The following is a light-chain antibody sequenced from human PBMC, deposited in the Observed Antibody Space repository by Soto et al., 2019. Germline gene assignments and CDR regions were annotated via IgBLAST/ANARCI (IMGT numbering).Light chain of an antibody. CDR1: KSNIGNNI. V-gene: IGLV1-44*01. CDR3: AAWDDSLNGVM. CDR2: SSN. J-gene: IGLJ3*02. Sequence: QSVLTQPPSASGTPGQWVTISCSGSKSNIGNNIVNWYQQLPGTAPKVLIYSSNQRPSGVPDRFSGSKSGTSASLAISGLQSEDEADYYCAAWDDSLNGVMFGGGTKLTVL.